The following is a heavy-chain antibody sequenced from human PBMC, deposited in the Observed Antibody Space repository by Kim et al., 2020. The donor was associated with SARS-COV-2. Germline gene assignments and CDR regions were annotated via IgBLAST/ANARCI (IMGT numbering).Heavy chain of an antibody. CDR1: GGSISSYY. CDR3: ARELSGGSYNHNWFDP. V-gene: IGHV4-4*07. D-gene: IGHD1-26*01. J-gene: IGHJ5*02. CDR2: IYTSGST. Sequence: SETLSLTCTVSGGSISSYYWSWIRQPAGKGLEWIGRIYTSGSTNYNPSLKSRVTMSVDTSKNQFSLKLSSVTAADTAVYYCARELSGGSYNHNWFDPWGQGTLVTVSS.